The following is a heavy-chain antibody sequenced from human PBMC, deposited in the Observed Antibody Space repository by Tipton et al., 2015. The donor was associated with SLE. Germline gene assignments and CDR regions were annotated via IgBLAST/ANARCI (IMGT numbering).Heavy chain of an antibody. Sequence: TLSLTCAVYGGSFSGYYWSWIRQPPGKGLEWIGRIYTSGSTNYNPSLKSRVTMSVDTSKNQFSLKLSSVTAADTAVYYCARASYYYGDYAEFDYWGQGTLVTVSS. J-gene: IGHJ4*02. CDR2: IYTSGST. CDR1: GGSFSGYY. CDR3: ARASYYYGDYAEFDY. V-gene: IGHV4-59*10. D-gene: IGHD4-17*01.